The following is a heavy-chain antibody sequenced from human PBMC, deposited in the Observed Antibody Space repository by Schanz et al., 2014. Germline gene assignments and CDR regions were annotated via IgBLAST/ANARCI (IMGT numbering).Heavy chain of an antibody. Sequence: EEQLVESGGGLVQPGGSLRLSCAASGFAVDNYYMSCVRQAPGRGLEWVSIIFTDGRTYYADSVKGRFTISRDSSKNTLFLQMNSLRTEDTAVYYCARRDPYCRSGTCYRALDIWGQGTLVTVSS. V-gene: IGHV3-66*02. CDR2: IFTDGRT. CDR3: ARRDPYCRSGTCYRALDI. J-gene: IGHJ1*01. CDR1: GFAVDNYY. D-gene: IGHD2-15*01.